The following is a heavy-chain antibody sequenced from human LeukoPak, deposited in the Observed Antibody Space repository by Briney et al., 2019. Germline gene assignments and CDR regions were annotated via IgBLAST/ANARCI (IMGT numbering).Heavy chain of an antibody. CDR2: INPSGSST. CDR3: ARDNSVGDVAWWFDP. D-gene: IGHD1-26*01. Sequence: GASVKVSCKVSGYTLTELSMHWVRQAPGKGLEWLGLINPSGSSTLYAQKFQGRITMTRDMSTTTDYMELSSLTYDDTAVYYCARDNSVGDVAWWFDPWGQGTLVTVSS. V-gene: IGHV1-46*01. CDR1: GYTLTELS. J-gene: IGHJ5*02.